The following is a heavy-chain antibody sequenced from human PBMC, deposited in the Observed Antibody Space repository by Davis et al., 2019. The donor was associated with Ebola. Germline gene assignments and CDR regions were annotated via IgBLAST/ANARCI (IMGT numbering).Heavy chain of an antibody. D-gene: IGHD1-26*01. J-gene: IGHJ4*02. CDR3: ARSSPDPYYFDY. Sequence: PGGSLRLSCTVSGGFISSYYWSWIRQPAGKGLEWIGRIYTSGSTNYNPSLKSRVTMSVDTSKNQFSLKLSSVTAADTAVYYCARSSPDPYYFDYWGQGTLVTVSS. CDR2: IYTSGST. CDR1: GGFISSYY. V-gene: IGHV4-4*07.